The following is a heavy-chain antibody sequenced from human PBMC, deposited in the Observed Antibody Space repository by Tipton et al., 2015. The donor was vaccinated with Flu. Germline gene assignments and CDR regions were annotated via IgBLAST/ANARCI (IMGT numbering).Heavy chain of an antibody. D-gene: IGHD2-2*01. CDR3: APSTRYWTGGHFFGW. V-gene: IGHV4-39*07. Sequence: GASISSTTYYWGWIRQPPGKGLEWIGSIYKTGITDYNPSLKSRVTLSLDTSKNQFSLKARSVNAADTAVYYCAPSTRYWTGGHFFGWWGRGTQVTVSS. CDR1: GASISSTTYY. CDR2: IYKTGIT. J-gene: IGHJ4*02.